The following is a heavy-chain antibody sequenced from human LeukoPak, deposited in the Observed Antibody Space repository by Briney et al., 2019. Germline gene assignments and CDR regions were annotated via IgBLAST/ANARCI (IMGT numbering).Heavy chain of an antibody. Sequence: SETLSLTCTVSGGSISSYYWSWIRQPPGKGLEWIGYIYYSGSTNYNPSLKSRVTISVDTSKNQFSLKLSSVTAADTAVYYCATHILTGYYDAFDIWGQGIMVTVSS. CDR2: IYYSGST. CDR3: ATHILTGYYDAFDI. D-gene: IGHD3-9*01. J-gene: IGHJ3*02. V-gene: IGHV4-59*01. CDR1: GGSISSYY.